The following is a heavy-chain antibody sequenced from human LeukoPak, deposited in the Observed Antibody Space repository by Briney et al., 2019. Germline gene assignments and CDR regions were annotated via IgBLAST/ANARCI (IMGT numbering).Heavy chain of an antibody. J-gene: IGHJ4*02. CDR3: VRDNRSYNFDY. D-gene: IGHD1-26*01. V-gene: IGHV3-74*01. CDR2: IKSDGSST. CDR1: GFTFSSYE. Sequence: GGSLRLSCTASGFTFSSYEMNWVRQAPGKGLVWVSCIKSDGSSTSIADSAKGRFTISRDNAKNTVYLQMNSLRAEDTAVYYCVRDNRSYNFDYWGQGTLVTVSS.